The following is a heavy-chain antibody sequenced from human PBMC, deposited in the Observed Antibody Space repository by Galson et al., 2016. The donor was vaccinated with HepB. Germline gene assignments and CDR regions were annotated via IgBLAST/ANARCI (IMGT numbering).Heavy chain of an antibody. D-gene: IGHD4/OR15-4a*01. CDR3: AQLYYHSGAGAEYYLDY. CDR1: GFSLRSNGLG. V-gene: IGHV2-5*02. J-gene: IGHJ4*02. Sequence: PALVKPTQTLTLTCTFSGFSLRSNGLGVAWIRQAPGKALEWPALIYWDDDKRYSPSLSSRLALTADTSKNQVVLTMTNLDPVDTGTYYCAQLYYHSGAGAEYYLDYWGQGTLVTVSS. CDR2: IYWDDDK.